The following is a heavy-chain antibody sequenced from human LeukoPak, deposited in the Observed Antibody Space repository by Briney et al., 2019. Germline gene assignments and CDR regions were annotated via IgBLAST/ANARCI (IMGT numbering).Heavy chain of an antibody. CDR1: GGSISSSSYY. CDR2: INHSGST. J-gene: IGHJ5*02. CDR3: ARVNPYQLLLLLTSWFDP. V-gene: IGHV4-39*07. Sequence: SETLSLTCTVSGGSISSSSYYWGWIRQPPGKGLEWIGEINHSGSTNYNPSLKSRVTISVDTSKNQFSLKLSSVTAADTAVYYCARVNPYQLLLLLTSWFDPWGQGTLVTVSS. D-gene: IGHD2-2*01.